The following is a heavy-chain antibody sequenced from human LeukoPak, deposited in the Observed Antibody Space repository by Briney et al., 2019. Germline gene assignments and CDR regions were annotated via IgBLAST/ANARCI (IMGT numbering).Heavy chain of an antibody. CDR3: ARVSSGSYFGYYYYYMDV. CDR1: GFTFSNYW. J-gene: IGHJ6*03. Sequence: GGSLRLSCAASGFTFSNYWMHWVRQAPWKGLVWLSRINSDGSSTSYAHSVKGRFTISRDNATNTLYLQMNRLRAEDTAVYYCARVSSGSYFGYYYYYMDVWGKGTTVTVSS. D-gene: IGHD1-26*01. CDR2: INSDGSST. V-gene: IGHV3-74*01.